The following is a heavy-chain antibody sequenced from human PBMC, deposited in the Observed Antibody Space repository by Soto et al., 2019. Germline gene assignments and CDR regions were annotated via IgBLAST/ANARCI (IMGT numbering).Heavy chain of an antibody. J-gene: IGHJ5*02. CDR3: ARQDIVAVPAARWVWFDP. Sequence: QVQLQESGPGLVKPSETLSLTCTVSGGSISSYYWSWIRQPPGKGLEWIGYIYYSGSTNYNPSLKSRVTISVDTSKNQFSLKLSSVTAADTAVYYCARQDIVAVPAARWVWFDPWGQGTLVTVSS. CDR2: IYYSGST. CDR1: GGSISSYY. D-gene: IGHD2-2*01. V-gene: IGHV4-59*08.